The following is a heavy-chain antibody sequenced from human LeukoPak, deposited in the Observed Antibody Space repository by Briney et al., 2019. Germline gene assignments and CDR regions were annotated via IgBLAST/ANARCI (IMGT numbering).Heavy chain of an antibody. Sequence: SETLSLTCTVSGGSISTYYWSWIRQPPGKGLEWIGYVYYSGSTNYNPSLKSRVTISVDTSKNQFSLGLTSVTAADTALYFCTIFVVADSDAFEIWGQGTMVTVSS. J-gene: IGHJ3*02. V-gene: IGHV4-59*08. CDR1: GGSISTYY. CDR3: TIFVVADSDAFEI. CDR2: VYYSGST. D-gene: IGHD3-3*02.